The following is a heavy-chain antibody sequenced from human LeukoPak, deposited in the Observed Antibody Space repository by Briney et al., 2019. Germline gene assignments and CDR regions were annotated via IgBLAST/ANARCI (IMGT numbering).Heavy chain of an antibody. CDR1: GFTFSSYA. V-gene: IGHV3-23*01. CDR2: ISGSVGST. D-gene: IGHD2-2*01. CDR3: AKDRYQLLWGHFDY. J-gene: IGHJ4*02. Sequence: GGSLRLSCAASGFTFSSYAMSWVRQAPGNGLEWVSAISGSVGSTYYADSVKGRFTISRDNSKNTLYLQMNSLRAEDTAVYYCAKDRYQLLWGHFDYWGQGTLVTVYS.